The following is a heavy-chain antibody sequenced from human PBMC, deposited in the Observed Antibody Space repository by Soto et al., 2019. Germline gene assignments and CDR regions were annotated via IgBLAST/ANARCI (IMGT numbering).Heavy chain of an antibody. J-gene: IGHJ4*02. CDR3: ARGGGWIRRGYFDY. CDR1: GGSISSSNW. D-gene: IGHD5-12*01. Sequence: QVQLQESGPGLVKPSGTLSLTCAVSGGSISSSNWWSWVRQPPGKGLEWIGEIYHSGSTNYNPSLKGRVTITVDKSRNQLSLKLSSVTAADTAVYYCARGGGWIRRGYFDYWGQGTLVTVSS. CDR2: IYHSGST. V-gene: IGHV4-4*02.